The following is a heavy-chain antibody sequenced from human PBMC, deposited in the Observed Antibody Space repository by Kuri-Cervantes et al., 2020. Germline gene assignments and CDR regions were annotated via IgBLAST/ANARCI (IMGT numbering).Heavy chain of an antibody. J-gene: IGHJ4*02. Sequence: SVKVSCKASGGTFSSYAINWVRQATGQGLEWMGWMNPNSGNTGYAQKFQGRVTITADESTSTAYMELSSLRSEDTAVYYCARDGCEYSGSDPCGWGQGTLVTVSS. CDR3: ARDGCEYSGSDPCG. V-gene: IGHV1-69*13. CDR2: MNPNSGNT. D-gene: IGHD5-12*01. CDR1: GGTFSSYA.